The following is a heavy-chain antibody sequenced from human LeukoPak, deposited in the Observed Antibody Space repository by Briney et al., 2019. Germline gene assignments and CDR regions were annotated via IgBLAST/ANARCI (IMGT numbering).Heavy chain of an antibody. CDR2: ISGSGGST. CDR3: TRVRVVVPSAFDYCDF. Sequence: GGSLRLSCAASGFTFSSYAMSWVRQAPGKGLERVSAISGSGGSTYYADSVKGRFTISRDNAENSLYLQMNSLRAEDTAVYYCTRVRVVVPSAFDYCDFWGQGTPVTVSS. CDR1: GFTFSSYA. D-gene: IGHD2-2*01. V-gene: IGHV3-23*01. J-gene: IGHJ4*02.